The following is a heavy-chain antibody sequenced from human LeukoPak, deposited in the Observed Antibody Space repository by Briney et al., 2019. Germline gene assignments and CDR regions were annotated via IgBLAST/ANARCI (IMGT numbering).Heavy chain of an antibody. V-gene: IGHV3-72*01. CDR1: GFTVSDHY. CDR2: SSNRANRYTT. CDR3: ARGSYNSGWRDMDQ. J-gene: IGHJ4*01. Sequence: PGGSLRLSCAASGFTVSDHYMDWVRQAPGKGLEWVGRSSNRANRYTTEYAASVKARFTISRDDSQSSLFLQMNSLKTEDTAVYYCARGSYNSGWRDMDQWGHGTLVTVSS. D-gene: IGHD6-25*01.